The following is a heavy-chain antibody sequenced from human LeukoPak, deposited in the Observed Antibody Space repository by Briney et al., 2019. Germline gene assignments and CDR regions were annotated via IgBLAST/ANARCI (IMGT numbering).Heavy chain of an antibody. CDR2: IYTSGST. CDR3: ARDYYASSGYFLWFDP. V-gene: IGHV4-4*07. CDR1: GGSISSYY. J-gene: IGHJ5*02. D-gene: IGHD3-22*01. Sequence: SETLSLTCTVSGGSISSYYWSWIRQPAGKGLEWIGRIYTSGSTNYNPSLKSRVTISVDTSKNQFSLKLSSVTAADTAVYYCARDYYASSGYFLWFDPWGQGTLVTVSS.